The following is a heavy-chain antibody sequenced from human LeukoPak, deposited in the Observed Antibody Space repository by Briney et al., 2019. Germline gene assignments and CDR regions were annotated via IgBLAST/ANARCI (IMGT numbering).Heavy chain of an antibody. CDR3: ARGRGPNYDFWSGYYH. V-gene: IGHV4-34*01. CDR2: INHSGST. Sequence: SETLSLTCAVYGGSFSGYYWSWVRQPPGKGLEWIGEINHSGSTNYNPSLKSRVTISVDTSKNQFSLKLSSVTAADTAVYYCARGRGPNYDFWSGYYHWGQGTLVTVSS. D-gene: IGHD3-3*01. CDR1: GGSFSGYY. J-gene: IGHJ5*02.